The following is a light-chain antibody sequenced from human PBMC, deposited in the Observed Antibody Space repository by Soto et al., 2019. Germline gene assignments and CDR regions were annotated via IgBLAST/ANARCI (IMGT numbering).Light chain of an antibody. CDR3: QHYNNWPPWT. CDR1: QSVSTN. CDR2: GAS. Sequence: EVVMTQTPATLSVSPGERATLSCRASQSVSTNLAWYQQKPGQAPRLLIYGASTRATGIPARFSGSESGTEFTLTIISLQSEDFAVYYCQHYNNWPPWTFGQGTKVEIK. J-gene: IGKJ1*01. V-gene: IGKV3-15*01.